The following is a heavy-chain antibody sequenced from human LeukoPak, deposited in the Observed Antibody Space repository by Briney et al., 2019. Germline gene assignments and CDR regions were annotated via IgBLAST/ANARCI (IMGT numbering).Heavy chain of an antibody. Sequence: GGSLRLSCAASGFTFSSYGMSWVRQAPGKGLEWVSAISGSGGSTYYPDSVKGRFTISRDNSKNTLYLQMNSLRAEDTAVYYCAKDPRVYSSSSWYIHWGQGTLVTVSS. D-gene: IGHD6-13*01. CDR3: AKDPRVYSSSSWYIH. CDR2: ISGSGGST. J-gene: IGHJ4*02. V-gene: IGHV3-23*01. CDR1: GFTFSSYG.